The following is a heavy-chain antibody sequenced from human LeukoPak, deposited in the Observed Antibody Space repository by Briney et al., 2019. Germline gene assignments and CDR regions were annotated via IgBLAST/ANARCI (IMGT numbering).Heavy chain of an antibody. CDR2: INSDGSNT. Sequence: PGGSLGLSCAASGFTFSSYWMHWVRQAPGKGLVRVSRINSDGSNTSYADSVKGRFTISRDNAKNTLYLQMNSLRAEDTSVYYCARTPTTPRFDYWGQGTLVTVSS. CDR3: ARTPTTPRFDY. D-gene: IGHD4-11*01. CDR1: GFTFSSYW. V-gene: IGHV3-74*01. J-gene: IGHJ4*02.